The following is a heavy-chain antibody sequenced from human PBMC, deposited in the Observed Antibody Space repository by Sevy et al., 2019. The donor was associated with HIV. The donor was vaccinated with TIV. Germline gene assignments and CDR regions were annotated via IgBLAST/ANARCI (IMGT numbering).Heavy chain of an antibody. D-gene: IGHD1-26*01. CDR3: AGAGVGAKGFDY. CDR1: GIIFKSYV. CDR2: ISASGGST. V-gene: IGHV3-23*01. Sequence: GGSLRLSCAASGIIFKSYVMSWVRQAPGKGLEWLSGISASGGSTYYADSVKGRLTISRDNFKSTLYLQMNILRAEDTAVYYCAGAGVGAKGFDYWGHGTLVTVSS. J-gene: IGHJ4*01.